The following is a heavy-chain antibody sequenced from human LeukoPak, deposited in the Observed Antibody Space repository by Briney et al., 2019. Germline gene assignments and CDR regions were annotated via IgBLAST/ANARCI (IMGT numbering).Heavy chain of an antibody. V-gene: IGHV3-11*01. CDR3: AREADVLYASFDY. D-gene: IGHD2-8*02. CDR1: AFTISDYY. J-gene: IGHJ4*02. Sequence: GGSLRLSCAASAFTISDYYMSWIRQAPGKGLEWVSYISSSGSTIYYADSVKGRFTISRDNAKNSLYLQMNSLRAEDTAVYYCAREADVLYASFDYWGQGTLVTVSS. CDR2: ISSSGSTI.